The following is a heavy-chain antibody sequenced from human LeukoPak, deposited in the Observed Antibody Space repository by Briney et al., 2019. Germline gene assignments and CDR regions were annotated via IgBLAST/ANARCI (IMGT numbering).Heavy chain of an antibody. Sequence: ASETLSLTCAVYGGSFSSYYWGWIRQPPGKGLEWIGSIYYSGSTYYNPSLKSRVTISVDTSKNQFSLKLSSVTAADTAVYYCARIYCSSTSCYLPFDYWGQGTLVTVSS. CDR3: ARIYCSSTSCYLPFDY. CDR1: GGSFSSYY. CDR2: IYYSGST. V-gene: IGHV4-39*01. D-gene: IGHD2-2*01. J-gene: IGHJ4*02.